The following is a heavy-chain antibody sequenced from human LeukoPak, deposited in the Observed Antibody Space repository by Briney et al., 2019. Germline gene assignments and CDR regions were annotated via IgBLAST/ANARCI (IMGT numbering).Heavy chain of an antibody. V-gene: IGHV3-30*02. Sequence: GGSLRLTCAASGFTFSSYGMHWVRQAPGKGLEWVAFIRYDGSNKYYADSVKGRFTISRDNSKNTLYLQMNSLRAEDTAVCYCAKDRRVYSSSSAGDYWGQGTLVTVSS. CDR2: IRYDGSNK. CDR3: AKDRRVYSSSSAGDY. J-gene: IGHJ4*02. D-gene: IGHD6-6*01. CDR1: GFTFSSYG.